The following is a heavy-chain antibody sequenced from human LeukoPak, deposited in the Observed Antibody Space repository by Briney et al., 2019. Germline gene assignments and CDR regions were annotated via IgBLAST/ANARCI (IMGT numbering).Heavy chain of an antibody. CDR3: ARSYCGSTSCPFDY. Sequence: GESLKISCKGSGYSFTTYWIGWVRQMPGRGLEWMGIIYPGDSDTKYSPSFQGQVTLSADRSISTAYLHWSSLKASDTAIYYCARSYCGSTSCPFDYWGQGTLVTVSS. J-gene: IGHJ4*02. CDR2: IYPGDSDT. V-gene: IGHV5-51*01. D-gene: IGHD2-2*01. CDR1: GYSFTTYW.